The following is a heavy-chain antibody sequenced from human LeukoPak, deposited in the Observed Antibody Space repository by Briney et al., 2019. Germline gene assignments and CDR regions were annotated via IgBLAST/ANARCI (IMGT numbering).Heavy chain of an antibody. D-gene: IGHD3-9*01. CDR3: ASLDILTGLRQDY. J-gene: IGHJ4*02. CDR1: GDSISSSSYY. CDR2: IYYSGST. V-gene: IGHV4-39*01. Sequence: SETLSLTCTVSGDSISSSSYYWGWIRQPPGKGLEWIGSIYYSGSTYYNPSLKSRVTISVDTSKNQFSLKLSSVTAADTAVYYCASLDILTGLRQDYWGQGTLVTVSS.